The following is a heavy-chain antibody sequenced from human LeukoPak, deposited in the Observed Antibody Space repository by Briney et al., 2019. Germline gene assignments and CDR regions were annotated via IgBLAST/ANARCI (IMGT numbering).Heavy chain of an antibody. D-gene: IGHD3-10*01. CDR1: GYTFTSYG. CDR3: ARTSITMVRGVYYNWFDP. Sequence: GASVKVSCKASGYTFTSYGISWVRQAPGQGLEWMGWISAYNGNTNYAQKLQGRVTMTTDTSTSTAYMELSRLRSDDTAVYYCARTSITMVRGVYYNWFDPWGQGTLVTVSS. CDR2: ISAYNGNT. J-gene: IGHJ5*02. V-gene: IGHV1-18*01.